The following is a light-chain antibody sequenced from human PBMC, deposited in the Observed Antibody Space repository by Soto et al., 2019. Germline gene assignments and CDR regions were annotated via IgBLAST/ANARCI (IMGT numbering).Light chain of an antibody. J-gene: IGKJ1*01. Sequence: EIVLTQSPATLSLSPGDRATLSCRASKSVGKYLAWYQQKPGQLPRLLIYDVSNRATGIPARFSGTGSGTDFTLTISRLEPEDFAVYYCQQYGSSPRTFGQGTKVDIK. CDR3: QQYGSSPRT. V-gene: IGKV3-20*01. CDR1: KSVGKY. CDR2: DVS.